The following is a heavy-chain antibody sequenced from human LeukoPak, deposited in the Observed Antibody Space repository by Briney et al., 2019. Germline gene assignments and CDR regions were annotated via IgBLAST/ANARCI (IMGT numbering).Heavy chain of an antibody. V-gene: IGHV4-34*01. CDR2: INXXXTX. CDR1: GGSFSGYF. D-gene: IGHD4-23*01. J-gene: IGHJ4*02. CDR3: ARDPTTVXTLPHYFDD. Sequence: SSETXSLTCAVSGGSFSGYFXXXXXXPXXXXXXXXXXINXXXTXNYSPSLXXXXXXXXXTSKNQFSLRLRSVTAADTAVYYCARDPTTVXTLPHYFDDWGQGTLVTVSS.